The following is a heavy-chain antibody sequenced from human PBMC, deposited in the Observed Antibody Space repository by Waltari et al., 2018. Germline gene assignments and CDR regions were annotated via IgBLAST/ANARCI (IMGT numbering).Heavy chain of an antibody. V-gene: IGHV4-38-2*01. D-gene: IGHD6-19*01. CDR3: ASFYSGWSSDY. CDR2: IYHSGST. CDR1: GYSISSGYY. Sequence: QVQLQESGPGLVKPSETLSLTCAVSGYSISSGYYWGWIRQPPGKGLEWIGSIYHSGSTYYNPSLKSRVTISVDTSKNQFSLKLSSVTAADTAVYYCASFYSGWSSDYWGQGTLVTVSS. J-gene: IGHJ4*02.